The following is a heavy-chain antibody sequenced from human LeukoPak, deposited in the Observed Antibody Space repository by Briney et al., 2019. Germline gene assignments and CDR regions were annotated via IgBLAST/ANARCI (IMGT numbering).Heavy chain of an antibody. D-gene: IGHD3-3*01. V-gene: IGHV3-21*01. CDR1: GFTFTGSV. CDR2: ITRSGSYL. J-gene: IGHJ1*01. Sequence: GGALRLSCVASGFTFTGSVVNWIRQGPGKGLEWLATITRSGSYLYYADSVKGRFTTSKDDAKQSVYLQMERLRVGDTAIYYCARNFGSWGQGTLVTVSS. CDR3: ARNFGS.